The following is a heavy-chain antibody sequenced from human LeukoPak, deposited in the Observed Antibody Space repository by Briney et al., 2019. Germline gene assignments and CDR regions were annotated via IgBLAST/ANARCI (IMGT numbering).Heavy chain of an antibody. V-gene: IGHV3-43*01. CDR2: ITSDGGIT. Sequence: GGSLRLSCAASGFTFDDYSMHWVRQAPGMGLEWVSLITSDGGITYYAVSVRGRFTISRDNSKNSLYLQMNSLRPEDTAFYYCARDIHTSGNYWGQGTLVTVSS. D-gene: IGHD5-18*01. J-gene: IGHJ4*02. CDR1: GFTFDDYS. CDR3: ARDIHTSGNY.